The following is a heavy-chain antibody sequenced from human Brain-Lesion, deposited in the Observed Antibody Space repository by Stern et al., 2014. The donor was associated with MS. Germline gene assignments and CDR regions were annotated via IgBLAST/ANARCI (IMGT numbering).Heavy chain of an antibody. CDR2: FDPEDGET. J-gene: IGHJ6*02. CDR3: ATDRDDFRSGYSAPTKGYGLDV. CDR1: GYTLTELS. D-gene: IGHD3-3*01. V-gene: IGHV1-24*01. Sequence: VQLVESGAEVKKPGASVKVSCKVSGYTLTELSMHWVRQAPGKGLEWMGGFDPEDGETIYAQKFQGRVTMTEDTSTDTAHMELSSLRSEDTAVYYCATDRDDFRSGYSAPTKGYGLDVWGQGTTDTVTS.